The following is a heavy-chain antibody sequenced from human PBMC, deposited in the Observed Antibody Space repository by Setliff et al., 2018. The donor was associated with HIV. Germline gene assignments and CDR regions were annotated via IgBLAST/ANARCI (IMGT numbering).Heavy chain of an antibody. D-gene: IGHD3-3*01. Sequence: SETLSLTCTVSGGSFSSSSYYWGWIRQPPGKGLEWIGEINHGGSTNYNPSLKSRVTISVDTSKNQFSLKLNSVTAADTAVYYCARGHLGYDFWSGYYNYFDYWGQGTLVTVSS. CDR2: INHGGST. V-gene: IGHV4-39*07. CDR3: ARGHLGYDFWSGYYNYFDY. CDR1: GGSFSSSSYY. J-gene: IGHJ4*02.